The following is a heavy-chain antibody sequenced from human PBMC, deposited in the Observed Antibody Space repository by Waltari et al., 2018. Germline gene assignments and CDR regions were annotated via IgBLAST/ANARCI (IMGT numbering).Heavy chain of an antibody. Sequence: QVQLQESGPGLVKPSETLSLTCAVSGYSISSGYYWGWIRQPPGKGLEWIGSIYHSGSTYYNPSLKSRVTISVDTSKNQFSLKLSSVTAADTAVYYCARDVDGYTLRGYYYYGMDVWGQGTTVTVSS. D-gene: IGHD5-12*01. CDR2: IYHSGST. V-gene: IGHV4-38-2*02. CDR1: GYSISSGYY. CDR3: ARDVDGYTLRGYYYYGMDV. J-gene: IGHJ6*02.